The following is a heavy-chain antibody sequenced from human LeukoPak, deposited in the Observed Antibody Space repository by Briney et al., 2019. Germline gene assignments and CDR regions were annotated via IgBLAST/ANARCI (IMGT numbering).Heavy chain of an antibody. CDR3: ASDSGSEYYFDC. Sequence: VASVKVSCKASGYTFTSYYMHWVRQAPGQGLEWMGIINPSGGSTSYAQKFQGRVTMTRDTSTSTVYMELSSLRSEDTAVYYCASDSGSEYYFDCWGQGTLVTVSS. CDR1: GYTFTSYY. J-gene: IGHJ4*02. D-gene: IGHD3-22*01. V-gene: IGHV1-46*01. CDR2: INPSGGST.